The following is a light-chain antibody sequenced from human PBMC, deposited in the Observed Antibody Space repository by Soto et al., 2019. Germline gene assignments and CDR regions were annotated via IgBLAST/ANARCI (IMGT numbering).Light chain of an antibody. CDR3: QQGYSNPWT. CDR1: QSVNTY. J-gene: IGKJ1*01. Sequence: DIQMTQSPGSRSSPLGGIVTITCRASQSVNTYLHWYQQKPGKAPKLLIFAASNLQSGVPSRFSGSGSGTNFTLSLNSLQPEDFATYYCQQGYSNPWTFGQGTKVDIK. CDR2: AAS. V-gene: IGKV1-39*01.